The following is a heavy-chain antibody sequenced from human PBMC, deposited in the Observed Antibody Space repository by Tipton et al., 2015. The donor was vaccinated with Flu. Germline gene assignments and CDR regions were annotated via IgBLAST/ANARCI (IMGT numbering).Heavy chain of an antibody. V-gene: IGHV4-59*12. CDR3: ATLQAPPGPPS. CDR1: GGSFSNYY. D-gene: IGHD6-13*01. J-gene: IGHJ5*02. CDR2: IFYTGDT. Sequence: TLSLTCTVSGGSFSNYYWNWIRQPPGKGLEWIGYIFYTGDTSYNPSLKSRVTISTETSKNQFSLKLTSVTAVDTAVYYCATLQAPPGPPSWGQGTLVTVSS.